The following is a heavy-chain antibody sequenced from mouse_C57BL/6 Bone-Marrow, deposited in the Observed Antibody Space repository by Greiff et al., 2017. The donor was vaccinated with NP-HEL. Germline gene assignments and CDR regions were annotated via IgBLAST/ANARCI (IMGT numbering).Heavy chain of an antibody. D-gene: IGHD2-3*01. CDR1: GYTFTDHT. Sequence: VQLQQSDAELVKPGASVKISCKVSGYTFTDHTIHWMKQRPEQGLEWIGYIYPRDGSTKYNEKFKGKATLTADKSSSTAYMQLNSLTSEDSAVYFCAFYDGYSRAAMDYWGQGTSVTVSS. V-gene: IGHV1-78*01. J-gene: IGHJ4*01. CDR2: IYPRDGST. CDR3: AFYDGYSRAAMDY.